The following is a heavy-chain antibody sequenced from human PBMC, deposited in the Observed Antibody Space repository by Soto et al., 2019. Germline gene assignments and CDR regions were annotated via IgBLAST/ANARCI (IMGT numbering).Heavy chain of an antibody. CDR1: GYTFTSYG. D-gene: IGHD5-18*01. J-gene: IGHJ5*02. V-gene: IGHV1-18*01. CDR2: ISAYNGNT. CDR3: ARGAGRDSYGVIRSWSDP. Sequence: QVQRVQSGAEVKNPGASVKVSCTAYGYTFTSYGITLVRQAPGQGLAWMGWISAYNGNTNYAQKLQGRVTMTTDTATSTAYSERRSLRYDDTAVNYCARGAGRDSYGVIRSWSDPWGQGTLVTVSS.